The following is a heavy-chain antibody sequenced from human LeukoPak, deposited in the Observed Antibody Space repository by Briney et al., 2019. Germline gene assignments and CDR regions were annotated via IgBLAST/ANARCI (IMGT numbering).Heavy chain of an antibody. V-gene: IGHV4-39*01. D-gene: IGHD3-9*01. CDR3: ARAVDILTGYYIYYFDY. CDR1: GGSISSSSYY. J-gene: IGHJ4*02. Sequence: SETLSLTCTVSGGSISSSSYYWGWIRQPPGKGLEWIGSIYYSGSTYYNPSLKSRVTISVDTSKNQLSLKLSSVTAADTAVYYCARAVDILTGYYIYYFDYWGQGTLVTVSS. CDR2: IYYSGST.